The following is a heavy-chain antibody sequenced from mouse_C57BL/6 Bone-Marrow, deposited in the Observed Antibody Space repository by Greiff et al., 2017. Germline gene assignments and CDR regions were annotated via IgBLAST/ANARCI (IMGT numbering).Heavy chain of an antibody. Sequence: EVKLVESGGGLVKPGGSLKLSCAASGFTFSSYAMSWVRQTPEKRLEWVATISDGGSYTYYPDNVKGRFTISRDNAKNNPYLQMSHLKSTDTAMYYCASEGITTVVASYAMDYWGQGTSVTVSS. D-gene: IGHD1-1*01. CDR3: ASEGITTVVASYAMDY. CDR1: GFTFSSYA. J-gene: IGHJ4*01. V-gene: IGHV5-4*03. CDR2: ISDGGSYT.